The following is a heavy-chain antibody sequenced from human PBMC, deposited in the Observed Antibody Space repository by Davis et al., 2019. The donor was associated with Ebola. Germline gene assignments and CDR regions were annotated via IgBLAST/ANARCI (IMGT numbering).Heavy chain of an antibody. CDR3: ARAQFPTTSDH. J-gene: IGHJ4*02. CDR1: GSSTSSSH. CDR2: IYYSEST. Sequence: SDILSPPVPPLGSSTSSSHCSWTRQPPGKGLEWFGHIYYSESTTYNPSLKSRVTISVDTSKNQCSLKLSSVTAADTAVYYCARAQFPTTSDHWGQGTLVTVSS. D-gene: IGHD1-1*01. V-gene: IGHV4-59*01.